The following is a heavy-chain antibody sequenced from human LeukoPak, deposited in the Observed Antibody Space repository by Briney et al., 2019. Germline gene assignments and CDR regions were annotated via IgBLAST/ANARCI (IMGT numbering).Heavy chain of an antibody. J-gene: IGHJ5*01. Sequence: APVKDSCKASGYTFTSYYMHWVRQSPGQGLEWMGIINPSGGSTTYAQKFQGRVTMSRDTSTSTVYMELSSLRFEDTAVYYCARDYNWNFDSWGQGTLVTVSS. CDR3: ARDYNWNFDS. CDR2: INPSGGST. V-gene: IGHV1-46*01. CDR1: GYTFTSYY. D-gene: IGHD1-20*01.